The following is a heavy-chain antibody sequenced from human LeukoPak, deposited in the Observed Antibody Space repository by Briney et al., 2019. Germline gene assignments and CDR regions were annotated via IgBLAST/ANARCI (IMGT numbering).Heavy chain of an antibody. CDR1: GYTFTSYG. Sequence: ASVKVSCKASGYTFTSYGISWVRQAPGQGLEWMGWISSYNGNTNYAQKFQGRVTMTRDTSISTAYMELSRLRSDDTAVYYCARVDRQLDHRNFDYWGQGTLVTVSS. D-gene: IGHD6-13*01. J-gene: IGHJ4*02. CDR3: ARVDRQLDHRNFDY. V-gene: IGHV1-18*01. CDR2: ISSYNGNT.